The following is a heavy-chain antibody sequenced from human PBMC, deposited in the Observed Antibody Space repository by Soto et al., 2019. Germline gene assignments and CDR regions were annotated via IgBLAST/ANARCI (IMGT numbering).Heavy chain of an antibody. V-gene: IGHV4-59*01. Sequence: TSETLSLTCTVSGGSISSYYWSWIRQPPGKGLEWIGYIYYSGSTNYNPSLKSRVTISVDTSKNSLYLQMNGLRAEDTAMYYCVRLRYSEGSGNFDYWGQGTLVTVSS. CDR3: VRLRYSEGSGNFDY. CDR2: IYYSGST. D-gene: IGHD1-26*01. J-gene: IGHJ4*02. CDR1: GGSISSYY.